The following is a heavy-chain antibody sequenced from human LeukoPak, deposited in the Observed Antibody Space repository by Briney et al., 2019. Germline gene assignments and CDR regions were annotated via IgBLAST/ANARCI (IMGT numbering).Heavy chain of an antibody. CDR3: ARARVMTHFDY. Sequence: ASVTVSFKASGYTFTSYYMHWVRQAPGQGLGWMGIINPSGGSTSYAQKFQGRVTMTRDMSTSTVYMELSSLRSEDTAVYYCARARVMTHFDYWGQGTLVTVSS. J-gene: IGHJ4*02. V-gene: IGHV1-46*01. D-gene: IGHD3-16*01. CDR1: GYTFTSYY. CDR2: INPSGGST.